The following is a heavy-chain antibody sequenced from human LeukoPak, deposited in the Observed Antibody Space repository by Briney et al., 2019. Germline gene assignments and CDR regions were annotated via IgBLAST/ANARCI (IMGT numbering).Heavy chain of an antibody. V-gene: IGHV3-23*01. Sequence: GGSLRLSCAASGFTFSGYAMSWVRQAPGKGLEWVSAISGSGGSTYYADSVKGRFTISRDNSKNTLYLQMNSLRAEDTAVYYCAKASPTAGYSYGYYFDYWGQGTLVTVSS. CDR1: GFTFSGYA. CDR3: AKASPTAGYSYGYYFDY. D-gene: IGHD5-18*01. J-gene: IGHJ4*02. CDR2: ISGSGGST.